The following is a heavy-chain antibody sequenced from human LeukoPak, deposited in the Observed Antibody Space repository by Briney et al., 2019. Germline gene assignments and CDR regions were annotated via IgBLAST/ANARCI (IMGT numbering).Heavy chain of an antibody. CDR2: ISSSSSYI. D-gene: IGHD3-22*01. Sequence: GSLRLSCAASGFTVSSNYMSWVRQAPGKGLEWVSSISSSSSYIYYADSVKGRFTISRDNAKNSLYLQMNSLRAEDTAVYYCASRNYYDSSGRGAALNYWGQGTLVTVSS. V-gene: IGHV3-21*01. CDR1: GFTVSSNY. CDR3: ASRNYYDSSGRGAALNY. J-gene: IGHJ4*02.